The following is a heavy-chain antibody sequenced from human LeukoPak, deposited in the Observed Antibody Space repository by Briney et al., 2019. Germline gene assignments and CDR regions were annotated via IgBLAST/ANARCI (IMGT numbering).Heavy chain of an antibody. V-gene: IGHV4-59*01. CDR1: GGSISSYY. Sequence: SETLSLTCTVSGGSISSYYWSWIRQPSGKGLERIGYIYYSGSTNYNPSLKSRVTISVDTSKNQFSLKLSSVTAADTAVYYCARDSGYKQPFDYWGQGTLVTVSS. J-gene: IGHJ4*02. D-gene: IGHD1-1*01. CDR2: IYYSGST. CDR3: ARDSGYKQPFDY.